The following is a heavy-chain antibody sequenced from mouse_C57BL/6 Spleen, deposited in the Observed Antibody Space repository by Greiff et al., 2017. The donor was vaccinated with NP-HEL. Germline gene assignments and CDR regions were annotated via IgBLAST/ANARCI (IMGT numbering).Heavy chain of an antibody. CDR2: IYPGSGNT. D-gene: IGHD1-1*01. Sequence: QVHVKQSGPELVKPGASVKISYKASGYSFTSYYIHWVKQRPGQGLEWIGWIYPGSGNTKYNEKFKGKATLTADTSSSTAYMQLSSLTSEDSAVYYCVLYYGSSYGYFDVWGTGTTVTVSS. CDR1: GYSFTSYY. J-gene: IGHJ1*03. CDR3: VLYYGSSYGYFDV. V-gene: IGHV1-66*01.